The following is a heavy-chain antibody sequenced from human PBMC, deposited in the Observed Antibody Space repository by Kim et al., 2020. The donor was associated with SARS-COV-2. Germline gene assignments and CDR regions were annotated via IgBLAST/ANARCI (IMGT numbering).Heavy chain of an antibody. CDR3: AGPRFLEWY. CDR2: GST. J-gene: IGHJ4*02. V-gene: IGHV4-34*04. Sequence: GSTTNTPSLKSRATQSVETSKNQFSLKLSAVTAADTAVYYCAGPRFLEWYWGQGTLVTVSS. D-gene: IGHD3-3*01.